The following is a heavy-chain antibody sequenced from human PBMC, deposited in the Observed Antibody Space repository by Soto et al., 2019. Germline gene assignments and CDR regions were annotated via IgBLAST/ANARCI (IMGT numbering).Heavy chain of an antibody. CDR2: IYYSRST. J-gene: IGHJ6*02. V-gene: IGHV4-39*01. CDR3: ARHYDFWSGYFTYYYYYYGMDV. D-gene: IGHD3-3*01. Sequence: SETLSLTCTVSGGSISSSSYYWGWIRQPPGKGLEWIGSIYYSRSTYYNPSLKSRVTISVDTSKNQFSLKLSSVTAADTAVYYCARHYDFWSGYFTYYYYYYGMDVWGQGTTVTVSS. CDR1: GGSISSSSYY.